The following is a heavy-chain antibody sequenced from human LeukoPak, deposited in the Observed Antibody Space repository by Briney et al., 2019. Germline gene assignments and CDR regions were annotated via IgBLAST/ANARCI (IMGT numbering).Heavy chain of an antibody. D-gene: IGHD4-17*01. Sequence: SETLSLTCTVSAGSISSYFWSWIRQPPGKGLEWIGYIYYTGSTNYNPSLKSRVTISLDTSTNQFSLKLSSVTAADTAVYYCARLRYGEPYFDYWGQGTPVTVSS. V-gene: IGHV4-59*08. CDR1: AGSISSYF. CDR2: IYYTGST. J-gene: IGHJ4*02. CDR3: ARLRYGEPYFDY.